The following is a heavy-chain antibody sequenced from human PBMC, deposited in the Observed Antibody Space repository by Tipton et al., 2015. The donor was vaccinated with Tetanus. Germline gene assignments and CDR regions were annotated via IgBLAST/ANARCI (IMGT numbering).Heavy chain of an antibody. CDR2: IYNSGST. J-gene: IGHJ4*02. CDR3: ARDQARGARGWNYFDY. CDR1: GGSISTGGYY. V-gene: IGHV4-31*03. Sequence: LRLSCTVSGGSISTGGYYWSWIRQHPGKGLEWIGDIYNSGSTYYTPSLKSRVTISVDTSENHFSLKLNSVTAADTAVYFCARDQARGARGWNYFDYWGQGIQVTVSS. D-gene: IGHD1-26*01.